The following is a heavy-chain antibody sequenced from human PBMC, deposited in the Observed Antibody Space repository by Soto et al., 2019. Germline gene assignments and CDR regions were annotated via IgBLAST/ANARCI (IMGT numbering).Heavy chain of an antibody. CDR1: GGTFSSYT. D-gene: IGHD6-19*01. CDR3: ARDPTLAGAGTEYYYGMDV. CDR2: IIPILGIA. Sequence: QVQLVQSGAEVKKPGSSVKVSCKASGGTFSSYTISWVRQAPGQGLEWMGGIIPILGIANYAQNFQGRVTITADKXXSXAXXELSSLRSKDTAGYYCARDPTLAGAGTEYYYGMDVWGQGTTVIVSS. V-gene: IGHV1-69*08. J-gene: IGHJ6*02.